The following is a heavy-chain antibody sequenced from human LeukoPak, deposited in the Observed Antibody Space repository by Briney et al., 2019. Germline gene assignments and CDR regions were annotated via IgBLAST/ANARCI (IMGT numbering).Heavy chain of an antibody. CDR1: GFTFSSYS. CDR2: ISSSSSSI. J-gene: IGHJ4*02. D-gene: IGHD2-2*02. Sequence: GGSLRLSCAASGFTFSSYSMNWVRQAPGKGLDWVSSISSSSSSIYYADSVKGRFTISRDNAKNSLSLQMNSLRAEDTAVYYCARGRYLPPYFDYWGQGTLVTVSS. V-gene: IGHV3-21*01. CDR3: ARGRYLPPYFDY.